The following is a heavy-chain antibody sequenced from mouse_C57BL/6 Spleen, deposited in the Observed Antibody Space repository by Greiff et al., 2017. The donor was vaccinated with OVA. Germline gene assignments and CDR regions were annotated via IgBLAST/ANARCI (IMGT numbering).Heavy chain of an antibody. CDR1: GYTFTSYD. Sequence: QVQLQQSGPELVKPGASVKLSCKASGYTFTSYDINWVKQRPGQGLEWIGRIYPRDGSTKYNEKLKGKATLTVETSSSTAYMQLHSLTSEDSAVYFCARRESISSSFAYGGQGTLVTVSA. J-gene: IGHJ3*01. D-gene: IGHD1-1*01. V-gene: IGHV1-85*01. CDR2: IYPRDGST. CDR3: ARRESISSSFAY.